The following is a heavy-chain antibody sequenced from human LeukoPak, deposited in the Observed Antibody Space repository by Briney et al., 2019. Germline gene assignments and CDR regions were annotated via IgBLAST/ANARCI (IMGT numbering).Heavy chain of an antibody. CDR2: ISSSSSYI. V-gene: IGHV3-21*01. CDR3: ARDLSVGGAFDI. D-gene: IGHD1-26*01. Sequence: GGSLRLSCAASGFTFSSYEMNWVRQAPGKGLEWVSSISSSSSYIYYADSVKGRFTISRDNAKNSLYLQMNSLRAEDTAVYYCARDLSVGGAFDIWGQGTMVTVSS. CDR1: GFTFSSYE. J-gene: IGHJ3*02.